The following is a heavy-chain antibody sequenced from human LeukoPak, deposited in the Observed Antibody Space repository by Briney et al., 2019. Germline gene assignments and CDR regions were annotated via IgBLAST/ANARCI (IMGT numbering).Heavy chain of an antibody. Sequence: GGSLRLSCAASGFTFDEYAVHWVRQVPGKGLQWVSVITGSGTGTDYADSVKGRFTISRDNSRNSLYLQMNSLRIEDTALYYCAKDMDHYDFWTGGFDPWGQGTLVTVSS. CDR2: ITGSGTGT. J-gene: IGHJ5*02. V-gene: IGHV3-43*02. CDR1: GFTFDEYA. D-gene: IGHD3-3*01. CDR3: AKDMDHYDFWTGGFDP.